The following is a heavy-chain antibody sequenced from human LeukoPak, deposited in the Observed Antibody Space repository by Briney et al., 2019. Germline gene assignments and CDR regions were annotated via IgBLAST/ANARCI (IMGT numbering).Heavy chain of an antibody. Sequence: ASVKVSCKASGYTFTGYYMHWVRQAPGQGLEWMGWINPSSGGTNCAQKFQGRVTMTRDTSISTAYMELSRLRSDDTAVYYCARVVVRDYYYYMDVWGKGTTVTVSS. CDR1: GYTFTGYY. J-gene: IGHJ6*03. V-gene: IGHV1-2*02. CDR3: ARVVVRDYYYYMDV. CDR2: INPSSGGT. D-gene: IGHD2-15*01.